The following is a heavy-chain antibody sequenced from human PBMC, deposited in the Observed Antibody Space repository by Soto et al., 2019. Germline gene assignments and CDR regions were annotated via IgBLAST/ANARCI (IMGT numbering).Heavy chain of an antibody. J-gene: IGHJ4*02. D-gene: IGHD5-18*01. CDR1: GGSISSYY. Sequence: SETLSLTCTVSGGSISSYYWGWIRQPPGKGLEWIGSILYSGTTYFNPSLKSRVTISVDTSKNQFSLKLSSVTAADTAVYYCARRYGSCFDYWGQGTLVTVSS. CDR3: ARRYGSCFDY. CDR2: ILYSGTT. V-gene: IGHV4-39*07.